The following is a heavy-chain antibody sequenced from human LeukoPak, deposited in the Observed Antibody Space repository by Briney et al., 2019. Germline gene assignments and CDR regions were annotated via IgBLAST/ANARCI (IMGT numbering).Heavy chain of an antibody. CDR3: AKGTYGWSETNFDY. V-gene: IGHV3-23*01. CDR1: GFTFSSYA. D-gene: IGHD6-19*01. J-gene: IGHJ4*02. Sequence: GGSLRLSCAASGFTFSSYAMSWVRQAPGKGLEWVSAISGSGGSTYYADSVKGRFTISRDNSKNTLYLQMNSLRAEATAVYYCAKGTYGWSETNFDYWGQGTLVTVSS. CDR2: ISGSGGST.